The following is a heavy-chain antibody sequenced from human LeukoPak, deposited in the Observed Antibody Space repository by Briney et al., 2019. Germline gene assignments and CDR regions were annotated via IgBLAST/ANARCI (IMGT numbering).Heavy chain of an antibody. CDR1: GFXFSSYE. J-gene: IGHJ3*02. CDR2: IKQDGSEK. D-gene: IGHD6-13*01. Sequence: PGGSLRLSCAASGFXFSSYEMNWVRQAPGKGLEWVANIKQDGSEKYYVDSVKGRFTISRDNAKNSLFLQMNSLRAEDTAVYYCARDWQWQQLDGDAFDIWGQGTMVTVSS. CDR3: ARDWQWQQLDGDAFDI. V-gene: IGHV3-7*04.